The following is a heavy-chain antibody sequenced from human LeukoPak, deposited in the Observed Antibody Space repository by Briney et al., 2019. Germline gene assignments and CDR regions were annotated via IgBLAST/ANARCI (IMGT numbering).Heavy chain of an antibody. CDR1: LGSITSYN. Sequence: PSETLSLTCLVSLGSITSYNLSWIRLTAGKGLEWIGRIYTSGTTNYNPSFKSRVSVSISKSKNQFSLKVTSVTAADTAVYYCARDWAGSTYGYWYFDLWGRGTLVTVSS. D-gene: IGHD3-10*01. CDR3: ARDWAGSTYGYWYFDL. V-gene: IGHV4-4*07. CDR2: IYTSGTT. J-gene: IGHJ2*01.